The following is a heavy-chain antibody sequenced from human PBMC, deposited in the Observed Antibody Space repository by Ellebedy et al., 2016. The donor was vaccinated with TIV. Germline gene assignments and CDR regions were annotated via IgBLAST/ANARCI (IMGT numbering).Heavy chain of an antibody. Sequence: GGSLRLXXAASGFTFSSYGMHWVRQAPGKGLEWVAVISYDGSNKYYADSVKGRFTISRDNAKNSLYLQMNSLRAEDTAVYYCARDIVVVPAASPDDYWGQGTLVTVSS. V-gene: IGHV3-30*03. D-gene: IGHD2-2*01. CDR1: GFTFSSYG. CDR3: ARDIVVVPAASPDDY. J-gene: IGHJ4*02. CDR2: ISYDGSNK.